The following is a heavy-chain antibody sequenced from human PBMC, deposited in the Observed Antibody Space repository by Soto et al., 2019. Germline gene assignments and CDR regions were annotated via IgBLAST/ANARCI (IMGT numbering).Heavy chain of an antibody. D-gene: IGHD3-22*01. V-gene: IGHV1-69*01. Sequence: QVQLVQSGAEVKKPGSSVKVSCKASGGTFSSYAISWVRQAPGQGLEWRGGIIPIFGTANYAQKFQGRVTITADESTSTAYMELSSLRSEDRAVYCWARGGYYDSRGYKHFDYWGQGTLVTVSS. J-gene: IGHJ4*02. CDR2: IIPIFGTA. CDR1: GGTFSSYA. CDR3: ARGGYYDSRGYKHFDY.